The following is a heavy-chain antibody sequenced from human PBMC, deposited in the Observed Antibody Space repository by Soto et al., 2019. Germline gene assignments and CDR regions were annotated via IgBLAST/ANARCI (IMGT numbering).Heavy chain of an antibody. J-gene: IGHJ3*02. CDR2: IYPADSDT. D-gene: IGHD2-15*01. CDR3: ARRGYCSGGNCFSNAFDI. Sequence: GESLKISCKGSGYSFTSYWIGWVRQIPGKGLEWMGIIYPADSDTRYSPSFQGQVTISADKSITTAYLQWSSLKASDTAMYYCARRGYCSGGNCFSNAFDIWGQGTMVTVSS. V-gene: IGHV5-51*01. CDR1: GYSFTSYW.